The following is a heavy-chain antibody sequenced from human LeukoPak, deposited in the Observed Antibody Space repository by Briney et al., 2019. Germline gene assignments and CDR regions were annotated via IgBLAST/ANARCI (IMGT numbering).Heavy chain of an antibody. CDR3: ARVVGSSSYLLDALYYFDY. J-gene: IGHJ4*02. CDR1: GYSFTSYG. V-gene: IGHV1-18*01. D-gene: IGHD3/OR15-3a*01. Sequence: VASVKVSCKASGYSFTSYGISWVRQAPGQGLEWMGWISAYNGNTNYAQKLQGRVTMTTDTSTSTAYMELRSLRSDDTAMYYCARVVGSSSYLLDALYYFDYWGQGTLVTVSS. CDR2: ISAYNGNT.